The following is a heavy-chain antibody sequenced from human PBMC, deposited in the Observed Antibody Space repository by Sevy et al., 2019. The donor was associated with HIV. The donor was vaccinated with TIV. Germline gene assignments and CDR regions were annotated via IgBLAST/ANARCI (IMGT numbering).Heavy chain of an antibody. CDR1: GFTFSTYW. Sequence: GGSLRLSCEVSGFTFSTYWMTWVRQAPGKGLEWVANIKQDGTETSYVDSVRGRFTISRDNAKKSLYLQLDILRVEDTAVYYCARALADWGSFHYSLWGQGTLVTVSS. CDR2: IKQDGTET. J-gene: IGHJ4*02. D-gene: IGHD3-16*02. V-gene: IGHV3-7*01. CDR3: ARALADWGSFHYSL.